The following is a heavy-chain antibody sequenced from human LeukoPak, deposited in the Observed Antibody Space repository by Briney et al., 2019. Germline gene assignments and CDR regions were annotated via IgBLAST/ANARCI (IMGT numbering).Heavy chain of an antibody. V-gene: IGHV5-51*01. D-gene: IGHD2-8*01. CDR1: GYRFTSYW. Sequence: GESLKISCKGSGYRFTSYWIGWVRQMPGKGLEWMGIIYPGDSDTRYSPSFQGQITISVDKSISTAYVQWSSLKASDTAMYFCARLGNQYAGFEDFRIDYWGQGTPVTVSS. CDR2: IYPGDSDT. CDR3: ARLGNQYAGFEDFRIDY. J-gene: IGHJ4*02.